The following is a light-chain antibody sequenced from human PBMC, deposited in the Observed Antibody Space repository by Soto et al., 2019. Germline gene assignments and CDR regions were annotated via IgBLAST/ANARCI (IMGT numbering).Light chain of an antibody. CDR1: IRDIGGYNF. J-gene: IGLJ2*01. Sequence: QSALTHPRSVSGSPGQSITISCSGTIRDIGGYNFISWYQQHPGAAPKIIIYDVSKRPSGVPDRFSGSTSGNTASLTISGLQAEDDAFYYCCSYAGSNTLAFGGGTKLTVL. V-gene: IGLV2-11*01. CDR3: CSYAGSNTLA. CDR2: DVS.